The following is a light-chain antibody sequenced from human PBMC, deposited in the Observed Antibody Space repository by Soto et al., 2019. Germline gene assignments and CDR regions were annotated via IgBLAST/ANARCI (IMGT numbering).Light chain of an antibody. V-gene: IGKV3-11*01. CDR2: GAF. CDR3: QQRNVWPPVT. J-gene: IGKJ5*01. Sequence: ETVMAHSVATVSVSPGERATVSCRVRQSTNNDLGWYQQKLGQAPRLLIYGAFNRATGIPARFSGSGSGTDLTLTISSLEPEDSAVYYCQQRNVWPPVTFGQGTRLEIK. CDR1: QSTNND.